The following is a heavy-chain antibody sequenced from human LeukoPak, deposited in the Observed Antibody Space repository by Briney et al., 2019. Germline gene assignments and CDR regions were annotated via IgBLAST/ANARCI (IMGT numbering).Heavy chain of an antibody. CDR1: GGSFSGYY. Sequence: SETLSLTCAVYGGSFSGYYWSWIRQPPGKGLEWIGEINHSGSTNYNPSLKSRVTISVDTSKNQFSLKLSSVTAADTAVYYCARRNPHYYGSGSYYKPRYYYYMDVWGKGTTVTISS. CDR3: ARRNPHYYGSGSYYKPRYYYYMDV. J-gene: IGHJ6*03. V-gene: IGHV4-34*01. CDR2: INHSGST. D-gene: IGHD3-10*01.